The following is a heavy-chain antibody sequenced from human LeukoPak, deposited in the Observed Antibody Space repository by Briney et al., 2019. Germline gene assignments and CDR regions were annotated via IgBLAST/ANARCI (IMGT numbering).Heavy chain of an antibody. CDR1: GFTFSSYG. V-gene: IGHV3-30*03. Sequence: GGSLRLSCAASGFTFSSYGMHWVRQAPGKGLEWVAVISYDGSNKYYADSVKGRFTISRDNAKNSLYLQMNSLRAEDTAVYYCARDYRLGKSVRTLSHWGQGTLVTVSS. CDR2: ISYDGSNK. CDR3: ARDYRLGKSVRTLSH. D-gene: IGHD3-16*01. J-gene: IGHJ4*02.